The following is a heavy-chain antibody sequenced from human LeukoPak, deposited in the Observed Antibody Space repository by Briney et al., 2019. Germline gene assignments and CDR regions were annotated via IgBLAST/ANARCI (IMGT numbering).Heavy chain of an antibody. J-gene: IGHJ4*02. Sequence: KPGGSLRLSCAASGFTFNTYRMNWVRQAPGKGLEWVSSISSSSYIYYADSVKGRFTISRDNVKNSLYLQMNSLRAEDTAVYYCARQYISGQWYFDYWGQGTLVTVSS. CDR3: ARQYISGQWYFDY. CDR2: ISSSSYI. CDR1: GFTFNTYR. D-gene: IGHD5-18*01. V-gene: IGHV3-21*01.